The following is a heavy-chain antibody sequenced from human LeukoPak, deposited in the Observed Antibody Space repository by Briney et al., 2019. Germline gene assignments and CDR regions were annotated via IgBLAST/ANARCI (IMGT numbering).Heavy chain of an antibody. J-gene: IGHJ6*02. CDR2: IYDSGST. CDR3: AKGGSTNFYYGDV. CDR1: GGSMTNLY. V-gene: IGHV4-59*01. Sequence: SETLSLTCSVSGGSMTNLYWTWIRQPPGKGLEWIGDIYDSGSTRYNTSLESRVTISVDTPKNQFSLKLSSVTAADTAVYYCAKGGSTNFYYGDVWGQGTTVTVSS. D-gene: IGHD2/OR15-2a*01.